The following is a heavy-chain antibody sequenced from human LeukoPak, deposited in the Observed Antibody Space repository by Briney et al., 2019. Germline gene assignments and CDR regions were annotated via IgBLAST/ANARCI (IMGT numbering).Heavy chain of an antibody. CDR3: ARVGRYCSSTSCYFP. Sequence: GASVKVSCKASGYTFTSYDIDWVRQATGQGLEWMGWMNPNSGNTGYAQKFQGRVTMTRNTSISTAYMELSGLRSEDTAVYYCARVGRYCSSTSCYFPWGQGTLVTVSS. J-gene: IGHJ5*02. CDR1: GYTFTSYD. V-gene: IGHV1-8*01. D-gene: IGHD2-2*01. CDR2: MNPNSGNT.